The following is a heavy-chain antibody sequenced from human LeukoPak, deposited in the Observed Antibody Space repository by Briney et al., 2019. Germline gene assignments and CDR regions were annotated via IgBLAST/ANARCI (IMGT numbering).Heavy chain of an antibody. CDR1: GFTVSSSY. D-gene: IGHD4-17*01. Sequence: GGSLRLSCVASGFTVSSSYMSWVRQAPGKGLEWVAVLSYDGSNKYYADSVKGRFTISRDNSKNTLYLQMNSLRAEDTAVYYCAKFQRSYGDYADWFDPWGQGTLATVSS. V-gene: IGHV3-30*18. CDR3: AKFQRSYGDYADWFDP. CDR2: LSYDGSNK. J-gene: IGHJ5*02.